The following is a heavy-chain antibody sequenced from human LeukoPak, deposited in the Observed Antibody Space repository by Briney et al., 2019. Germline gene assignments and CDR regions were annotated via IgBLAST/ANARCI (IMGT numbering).Heavy chain of an antibody. Sequence: GGSLRLSCAASGFTFSVYSMNWVRQAPGKGLEWVSSISSSSNYMYYADSLKGRFTISRDNAKNSLYLQMNSLRAEDTAVYYCAKRKGYCSGGSCFFDYWGQGTLVTVSS. J-gene: IGHJ4*02. CDR1: GFTFSVYS. V-gene: IGHV3-21*04. CDR2: ISSSSNYM. D-gene: IGHD2-15*01. CDR3: AKRKGYCSGGSCFFDY.